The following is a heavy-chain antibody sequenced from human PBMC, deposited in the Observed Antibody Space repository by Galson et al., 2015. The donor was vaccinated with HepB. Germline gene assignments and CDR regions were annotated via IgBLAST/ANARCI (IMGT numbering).Heavy chain of an antibody. CDR2: IYPGASDT. D-gene: IGHD6-19*01. J-gene: IGHJ3*02. Sequence: WVRQMPGKGLEWMGIIYPGASDTRSSPSFQGQVTISADKSISTAYLQWSSLKASDTAMYYCARQGGSGWFHAFDIWGQGTMVTVSS. CDR3: ARQGGSGWFHAFDI. V-gene: IGHV5-51*01.